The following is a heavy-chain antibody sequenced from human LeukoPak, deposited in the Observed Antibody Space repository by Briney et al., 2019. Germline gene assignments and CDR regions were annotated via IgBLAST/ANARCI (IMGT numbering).Heavy chain of an antibody. CDR2: IRYDGSNK. V-gene: IGHV3-30*02. Sequence: PGGSLRLSCAASGFTFSSYGMHWVRQAPGKGLEWVAFIRYDGSNKYYADSVKGRFTISRDNSKNTLYLQMNSLRAEDTAVYYCAKAYCSGGSCYTALAGYWGQGTLVTVSS. D-gene: IGHD2-15*01. CDR3: AKAYCSGGSCYTALAGY. J-gene: IGHJ4*02. CDR1: GFTFSSYG.